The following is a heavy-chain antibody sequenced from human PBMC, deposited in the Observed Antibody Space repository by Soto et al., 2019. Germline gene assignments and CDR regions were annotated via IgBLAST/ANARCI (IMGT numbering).Heavy chain of an antibody. J-gene: IGHJ6*03. V-gene: IGHV3-15*01. CDR3: TTGRRDYYGNSYMDL. CDR2: IKSKPDGGTT. CDR1: GYAFEVAW. D-gene: IGHD3-22*01. Sequence: EMQLGESGGGLVKPGGSHRLSCAVSGYAFEVAWMNWVRQAPGKGLEWVGRIKSKPDGGTTEYAAPVEGRFTISRDDSTSTLYLQMNSLRTEDTAVYYCTTGRRDYYGNSYMDLWGKGTTVTVSS.